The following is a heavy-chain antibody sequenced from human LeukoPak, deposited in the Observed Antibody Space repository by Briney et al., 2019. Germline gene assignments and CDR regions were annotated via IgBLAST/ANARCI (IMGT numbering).Heavy chain of an antibody. V-gene: IGHV3-21*01. CDR1: GFTFSSYG. Sequence: GGSLRLSCAASGFTFSSYGMNWVRQAPGKGLEWVSSISRASTYIYYADSVKGRFTISRDNAKNSLFLQLNSLRAEDTAVYYCARDRDGYTYDAFDIWGQGTMVTVSS. J-gene: IGHJ3*02. CDR2: ISRASTYI. CDR3: ARDRDGYTYDAFDI. D-gene: IGHD5-24*01.